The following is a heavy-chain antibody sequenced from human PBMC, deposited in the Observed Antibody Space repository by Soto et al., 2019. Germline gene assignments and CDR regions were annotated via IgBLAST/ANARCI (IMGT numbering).Heavy chain of an antibody. D-gene: IGHD6-13*01. CDR2: ISYDGSNK. Sequence: QPGGSLRLSCAASGFTFSSYGMHWVRQAPGKGLEWVAVISYDGSNKYYADSVKGRFTISRDNSKNTLYLQMNSLRAEDTAVYYCANPRRGLAALDYWGQGTLVTVSS. V-gene: IGHV3-30*18. CDR3: ANPRRGLAALDY. CDR1: GFTFSSYG. J-gene: IGHJ4*02.